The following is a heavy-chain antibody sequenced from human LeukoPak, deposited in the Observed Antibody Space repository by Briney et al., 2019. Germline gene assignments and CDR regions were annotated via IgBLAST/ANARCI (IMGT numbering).Heavy chain of an antibody. CDR2: IYHSGST. D-gene: IGHD6-13*01. Sequence: SETLSLTCTVSGYSISSGYYWGWIRQPPGKGLEWIGSIYHSGSTYYNPSLKSRVTISVDTSKNQFSLKLSSVTAADTAVYYCARRIAAAGRHFDYWGQGTLVTVSS. V-gene: IGHV4-38-2*02. CDR3: ARRIAAAGRHFDY. J-gene: IGHJ4*02. CDR1: GYSISSGYY.